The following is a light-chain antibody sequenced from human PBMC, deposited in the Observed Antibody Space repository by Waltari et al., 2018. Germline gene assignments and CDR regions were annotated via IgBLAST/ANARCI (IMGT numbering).Light chain of an antibody. V-gene: IGKV1-5*03. Sequence: DIQMTQSPSTLSASVGDRVTITCWASQSISNWLAWYQQKPGKAPKLLLYKASTLESGVPSRFSGSGSGTEFTLTISSLQPDDFATYYCQQYNSYSLLTFGGGTKVEIK. CDR1: QSISNW. CDR2: KAS. J-gene: IGKJ4*01. CDR3: QQYNSYSLLT.